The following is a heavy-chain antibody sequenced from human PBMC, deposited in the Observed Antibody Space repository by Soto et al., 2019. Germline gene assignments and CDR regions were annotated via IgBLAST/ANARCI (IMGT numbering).Heavy chain of an antibody. CDR1: GYTFTCYY. D-gene: IGHD3-22*01. V-gene: IGHV1-2*04. CDR2: INPNSGGT. CDR3: ARSIVDYDSSGYYLGSQFDY. J-gene: IGHJ4*02. Sequence: ASVKVSCKASGYTFTCYYMHWVRQAPGQGLEWMGWINPNSGGTNYAQKFQGWVTMTRDTSISTAYMELSRLRSDDTAVYYCARSIVDYDSSGYYLGSQFDYWGQGTLVTVSS.